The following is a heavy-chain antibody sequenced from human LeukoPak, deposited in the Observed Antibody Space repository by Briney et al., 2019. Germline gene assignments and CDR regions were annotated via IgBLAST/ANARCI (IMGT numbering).Heavy chain of an antibody. D-gene: IGHD6-13*01. V-gene: IGHV3-33*01. CDR1: GFTFSSYG. CDR3: AREGIAAAGAFDY. Sequence: GGSLRLSCAASGFTFSSYGMHWVRQAPGKGLEWVAVIWYDGSNKYYADSVKGQFTISRGNSKNTLNLQMNSLRAEDTAVYYCAREGIAAAGAFDYWGQGTLVTVSS. CDR2: IWYDGSNK. J-gene: IGHJ4*02.